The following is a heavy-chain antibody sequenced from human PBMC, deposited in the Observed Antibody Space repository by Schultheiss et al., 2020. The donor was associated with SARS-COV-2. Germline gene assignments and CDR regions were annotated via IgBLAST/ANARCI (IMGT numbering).Heavy chain of an antibody. CDR1: GGSISSYY. V-gene: IGHV4-59*12. J-gene: IGHJ4*02. CDR2: IYYSGST. Sequence: SETLSLTCTVSGGSISSYYWSWIRQPPGKGLEWIGYIYYSGSTYYNPSLKSRVTISVDTSKNQFSLKLSSVTAADTAVYYCARDRVVYGSGSPADWGQGTLVTVSS. CDR3: ARDRVVYGSGSPAD. D-gene: IGHD6-19*01.